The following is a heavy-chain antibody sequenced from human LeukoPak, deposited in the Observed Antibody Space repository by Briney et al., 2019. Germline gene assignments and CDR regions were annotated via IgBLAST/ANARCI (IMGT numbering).Heavy chain of an antibody. CDR1: GDIFSSNSAA. D-gene: IGHD3-10*01. J-gene: IGHJ4*02. V-gene: IGHV6-1*01. Sequence: SQTLSLTCALSGDIFSSNSAAWNWIRQSPSRGLEWLERTYYRSKWYNDYAVSVKSRITINPDTSKNQFSLQLNSVTPEDTAVYYCAREPSITMVRGVIPPLDYWGQGTLVTVSS. CDR2: TYYRSKWYN. CDR3: AREPSITMVRGVIPPLDY.